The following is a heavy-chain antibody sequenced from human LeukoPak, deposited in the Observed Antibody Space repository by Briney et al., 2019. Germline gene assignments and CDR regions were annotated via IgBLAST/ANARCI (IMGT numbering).Heavy chain of an antibody. CDR2: IYTSGST. D-gene: IGHD5-12*01. J-gene: IGHJ6*02. CDR1: GGSISSGSYY. CDR3: ARSGGWLRYYYYGMDV. V-gene: IGHV4-61*02. Sequence: SQTLSLTCTVSGGSISSGSYYWSWTRQPAGKGLEWIGRIYTSGSTNYNPSLKSRVTISVDTSKNQFSLKLSSVTAADTAVYYCARSGGWLRYYYYGMDVWGQGTTVTVSS.